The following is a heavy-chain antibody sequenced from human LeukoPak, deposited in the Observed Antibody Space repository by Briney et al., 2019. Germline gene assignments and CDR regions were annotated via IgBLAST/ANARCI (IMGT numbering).Heavy chain of an antibody. J-gene: IGHJ4*02. D-gene: IGHD5-12*01. CDR2: IYSGGST. CDR1: GFTVSSNY. Sequence: GGSLRLSCAASGFTVSSNYMSWVRQAPGKGLEWVSVIYSGGSTYYADSVKGRFTISRDNSKNTLYLQMNSLRAEDTAMYYCGRDPAFAVATFFDYWGQGTLVTVSS. V-gene: IGHV3-66*02. CDR3: GRDPAFAVATFFDY.